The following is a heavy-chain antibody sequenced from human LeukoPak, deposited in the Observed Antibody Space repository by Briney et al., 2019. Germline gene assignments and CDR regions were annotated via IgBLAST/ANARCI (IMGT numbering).Heavy chain of an antibody. CDR1: GFTVSSNY. Sequence: GGSLRLSCAASGFTVSSNYMSWVRQAPGKGLEWVSVIYSGGSTYYADSVKGRFTISRDNSKNTLYPQMNSLRAEDTAVYYCARGLKRLPFGYFDLWGRGTLVTVS. V-gene: IGHV3-53*01. CDR3: ARGLKRLPFGYFDL. J-gene: IGHJ2*01. CDR2: IYSGGST.